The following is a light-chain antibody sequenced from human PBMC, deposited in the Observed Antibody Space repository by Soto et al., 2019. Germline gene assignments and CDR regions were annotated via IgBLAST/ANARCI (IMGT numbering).Light chain of an antibody. CDR1: QDISNY. CDR2: DAS. Sequence: DVQMTQSPSSLSASVGDRVTITCQASQDISNYLNWYQQKPGKAPKLLIYDASNLETGVPSRFSGSESGTDFTFTISSLQPEAIATYYCQEYDNRPLTFGGGTKVEIK. V-gene: IGKV1-33*01. J-gene: IGKJ4*01. CDR3: QEYDNRPLT.